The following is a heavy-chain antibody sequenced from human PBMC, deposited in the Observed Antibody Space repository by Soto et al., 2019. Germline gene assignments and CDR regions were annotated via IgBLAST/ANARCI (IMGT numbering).Heavy chain of an antibody. V-gene: IGHV4-31*03. J-gene: IGHJ3*02. CDR2: IYYSGST. CDR1: GGSISSGGYY. D-gene: IGHD2-2*01. CDR3: ARDRLGYCSSTSCYAADAFDI. Sequence: SETLSLTCTVSGGSISSGGYYWSWIRQHPGKGLEWFGYIYYSGSTYYNPSLKSRVTISVDTSKNQFSLKLSSVTAADTAVYYCARDRLGYCSSTSCYAADAFDIWGQGTMVTVSS.